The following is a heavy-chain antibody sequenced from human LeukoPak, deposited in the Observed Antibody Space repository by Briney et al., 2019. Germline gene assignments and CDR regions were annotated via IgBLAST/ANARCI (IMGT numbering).Heavy chain of an antibody. V-gene: IGHV4-38-2*01. Sequence: PSETLSLTYAVSGYSISSGYYWGWIRQPPGKGLEWIGSIYHSGSTYYNPSLKSRVSISVDTSKKQFSLKLSSVTAADTAVYYCARGPSRLDWFDRCGEGTLVTVSS. CDR1: GYSISSGYY. CDR3: ARGPSRLDWFDR. D-gene: IGHD6-13*01. J-gene: IGHJ5*02. CDR2: IYHSGST.